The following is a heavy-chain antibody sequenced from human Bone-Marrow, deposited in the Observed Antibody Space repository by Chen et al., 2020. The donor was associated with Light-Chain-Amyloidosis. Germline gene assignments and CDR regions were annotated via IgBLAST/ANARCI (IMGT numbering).Heavy chain of an antibody. J-gene: IGHJ4*02. D-gene: IGHD1-26*01. CDR1: GGSFSGYY. Sequence: QVQLQQWGAGLLKPSETLSLTCAVYGGSFSGYYWSWIRQPPGKGLEWIGEINHSGSTNYNPSLKSRVTISVDTSKNQFSLNLSSVTAADTSVYYCARGRIIRIVGATYFDYWGQGTLVTVSS. CDR3: ARGRIIRIVGATYFDY. CDR2: INHSGST. V-gene: IGHV4-34*01.